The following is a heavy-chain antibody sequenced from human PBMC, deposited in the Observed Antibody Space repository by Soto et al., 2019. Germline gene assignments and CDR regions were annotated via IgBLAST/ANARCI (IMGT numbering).Heavy chain of an antibody. V-gene: IGHV3-48*04. Sequence: GGSLRLSCAASGFSFSSYWMHWVRQAPGKGLEWVSYISSSGSTIYYADSVKGRFTISRDNAKNSLYLQMNSLRAEDTAVYYYARSYSSSWYQKYFHYVGMDVWGQGTTVTGSS. CDR1: GFSFSSYW. J-gene: IGHJ6*02. CDR2: ISSSGSTI. D-gene: IGHD6-13*01. CDR3: ARSYSSSWYQKYFHYVGMDV.